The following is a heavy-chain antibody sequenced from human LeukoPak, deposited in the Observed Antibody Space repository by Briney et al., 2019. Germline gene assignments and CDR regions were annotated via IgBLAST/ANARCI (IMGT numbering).Heavy chain of an antibody. CDR2: IIPIFGTA. Sequence: EASVKVSCKASGGTFSSYAISWVRQAPGQGLEWMGRIIPIFGTANYAQKFQGRVTITTDESTSTAYMELSSLRSEDTAVYYCARDGGDANWNRRAFDIWGQGTMVTVSS. CDR3: ARDGGDANWNRRAFDI. D-gene: IGHD1-1*01. V-gene: IGHV1-69*05. CDR1: GGTFSSYA. J-gene: IGHJ3*02.